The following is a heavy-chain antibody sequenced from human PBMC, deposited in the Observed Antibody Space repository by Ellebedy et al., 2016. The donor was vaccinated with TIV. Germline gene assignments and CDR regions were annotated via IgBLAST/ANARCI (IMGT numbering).Heavy chain of an antibody. CDR2: IAAEGSHK. D-gene: IGHD6-19*01. Sequence: GGSLRLSCAASGFTFSSDVMHWVLQVPGTWLERVAVIAAEGSHKHYADSVKGRFTISRENSKNTLYLEMNSLRPEDTAVYYCAKVMGEQWLLFDYWGQGTLVTVSS. V-gene: IGHV3-30*18. CDR1: GFTFSSDV. CDR3: AKVMGEQWLLFDY. J-gene: IGHJ4*02.